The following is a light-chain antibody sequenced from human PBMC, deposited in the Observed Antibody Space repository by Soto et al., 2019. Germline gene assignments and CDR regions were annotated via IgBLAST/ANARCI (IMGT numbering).Light chain of an antibody. Sequence: QSALTQPASVSGSPGQSITISCTGTNSDIGYYNFVSWYQHHPGKAPKLMIYDVSNRPSGVSNRFSGSKSGNTASLTISGLQAEDEADYYCISFTTSSALVFGGGTKLTVL. CDR2: DVS. CDR1: NSDIGYYNF. CDR3: ISFTTSSALV. J-gene: IGLJ2*01. V-gene: IGLV2-14*03.